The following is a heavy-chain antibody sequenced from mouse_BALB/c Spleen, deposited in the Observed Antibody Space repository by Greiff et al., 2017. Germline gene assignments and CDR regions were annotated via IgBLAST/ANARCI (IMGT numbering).Heavy chain of an antibody. Sequence: QVQLQQSGPELVKPGASVKISCKASGYAFSSSWMNWVKQRPGQGLEWIGRIYPGDGDTNYNGKFKGKATLTADKSSSTAYMQLSSLTSVDSAVYFCARDYDYAMDYWGQGTSVTVSS. CDR2: IYPGDGDT. D-gene: IGHD1-1*01. V-gene: IGHV1-82*01. CDR3: ARDYDYAMDY. J-gene: IGHJ4*01. CDR1: GYAFSSSW.